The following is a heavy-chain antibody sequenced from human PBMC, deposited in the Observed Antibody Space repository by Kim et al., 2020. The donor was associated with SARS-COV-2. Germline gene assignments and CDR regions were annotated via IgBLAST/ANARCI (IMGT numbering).Heavy chain of an antibody. J-gene: IGHJ6*02. CDR3: ARVLGGIAARPDYYYGMDV. V-gene: IGHV3-33*01. D-gene: IGHD6-6*01. CDR1: GFTFSSYG. Sequence: GGSLRLSCAASGFTFSSYGMHWVRQAPGKGLEWVAVIGYDGSNKYYADSVKGRFTISRDNSKNTLYLKMNSLRAEDAAVYYCARVLGGIAARPDYYYGMDVWGQGTTVTVSS. CDR2: IGYDGSNK.